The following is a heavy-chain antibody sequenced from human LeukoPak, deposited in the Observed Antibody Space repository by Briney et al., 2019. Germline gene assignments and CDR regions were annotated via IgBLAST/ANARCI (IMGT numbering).Heavy chain of an antibody. D-gene: IGHD2-2*01. CDR3: ARGPYQLLRFDY. V-gene: IGHV3-64*01. CDR2: ISSNGGDT. Sequence: PGGSLRLSCAASGFTFSSYAMHWVRQAPGKGLEYVSAISSNGGDTYYSNSVKGRFTISRDNSKNTLYLQMGSLRAEDMAVYYCARGPYQLLRFDYWGQGTLVTVSS. CDR1: GFTFSSYA. J-gene: IGHJ4*02.